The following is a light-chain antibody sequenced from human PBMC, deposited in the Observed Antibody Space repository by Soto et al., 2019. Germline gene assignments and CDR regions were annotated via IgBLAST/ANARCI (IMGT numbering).Light chain of an antibody. CDR1: QSVSSY. Sequence: EIVLTQSPATLSLSPGERATLSCRASQSVSSYLAWYQQKPGQAPRLLIYDASNRDTAIPARFSGSGSGTDFTLTISSLEPEDFAVYYCQQRSNWPLTFGPGTKVELK. J-gene: IGKJ3*01. V-gene: IGKV3-11*01. CDR2: DAS. CDR3: QQRSNWPLT.